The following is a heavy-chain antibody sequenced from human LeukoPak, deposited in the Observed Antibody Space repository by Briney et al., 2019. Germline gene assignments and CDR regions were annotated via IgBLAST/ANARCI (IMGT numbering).Heavy chain of an antibody. V-gene: IGHV1-3*01. D-gene: IGHD6-25*01. CDR3: ARDGIVAGGNWFDP. Sequence: ASVKVSCKASGYTFTSYAMHWVRQAPGQRLEWMGWINAGNGNTKYSQKFQGRVTITRDTSASTAYMELSSLRSEDTAVYYCARDGIVAGGNWFDPWGQGTLVTVSS. CDR2: INAGNGNT. J-gene: IGHJ5*02. CDR1: GYTFTSYA.